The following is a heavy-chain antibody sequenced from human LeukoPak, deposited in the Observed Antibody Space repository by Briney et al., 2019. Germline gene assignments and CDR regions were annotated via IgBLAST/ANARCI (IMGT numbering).Heavy chain of an antibody. V-gene: IGHV4-34*01. J-gene: IGHJ4*02. D-gene: IGHD3-9*01. CDR1: GGSFSGYY. Sequence: ETLSLTCAVYGGSFSGYYWSWIRQPPGKGLEWIGEINHSGSTNYNPSLKSRVTISVDTSKNQFSLKLSSVTAADTAVYYCASTNYDILTGRDYWGQGTLVTVSS. CDR3: ASTNYDILTGRDY. CDR2: INHSGST.